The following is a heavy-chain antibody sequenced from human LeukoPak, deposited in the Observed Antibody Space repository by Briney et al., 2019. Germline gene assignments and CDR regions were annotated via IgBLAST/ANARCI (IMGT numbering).Heavy chain of an antibody. D-gene: IGHD4-17*01. Sequence: GGSLRLSCVASGFTFSSYAMSWVRQAPGKGLEWVSAISGSGGSTYYADSVKGRFTISRDNSKNTLYLQMNSLRAEDTAVYYCAKDRRAVTPPNWFDPWGQGTLVTVSS. J-gene: IGHJ5*02. CDR3: AKDRRAVTPPNWFDP. CDR2: ISGSGGST. CDR1: GFTFSSYA. V-gene: IGHV3-23*01.